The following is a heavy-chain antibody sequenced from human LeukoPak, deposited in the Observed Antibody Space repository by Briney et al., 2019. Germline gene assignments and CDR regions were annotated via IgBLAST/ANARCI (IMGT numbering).Heavy chain of an antibody. CDR2: IYYSGST. J-gene: IGHJ4*02. CDR1: GGSISSSSYY. CDR3: ARVSGSYSVAVDY. Sequence: SETLSLICTVSGGSISSSSYYWGWIRQPPGKGLEWIGSIYYSGSTYYNPSLKSRVTISVDTSKNQFSLKLSSVTAADTAVYYCARVSGSYSVAVDYWGQGTLVTVSS. V-gene: IGHV4-39*07. D-gene: IGHD1-26*01.